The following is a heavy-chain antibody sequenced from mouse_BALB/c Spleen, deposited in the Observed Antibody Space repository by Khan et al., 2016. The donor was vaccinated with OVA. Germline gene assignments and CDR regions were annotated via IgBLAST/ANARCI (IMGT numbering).Heavy chain of an antibody. D-gene: IGHD2-3*01. V-gene: IGHV3-2*02. CDR2: ITYSGST. CDR3: GMGSTY. Sequence: EVKLQESGPGLVKPSQSLSLTCTVTGYSITSDYAWNWIRQFPGNKLEWMGYITYSGSTSYNPSLKSRISVTRDTSKNQFFLQLNSVTTEDTATYYCGMGSTYWGQGTRVTVSA. CDR1: GYSITSDYA. J-gene: IGHJ3*01.